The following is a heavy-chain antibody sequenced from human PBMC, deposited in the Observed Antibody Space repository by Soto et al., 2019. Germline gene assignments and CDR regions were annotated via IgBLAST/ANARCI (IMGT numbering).Heavy chain of an antibody. D-gene: IGHD3-3*01. CDR1: GFTFSSYA. Sequence: EVQLLESGGGSVQPGGSLRLSCAASGFTFSSYAISWFRQAPGKGLEWVSTITGSGGSTYYADPVKGRFTISRDNSKNTLYLLMNSLRAEDTDVYYCAKGFLEWLLPFDYWGQGTLVTVSS. V-gene: IGHV3-23*01. CDR2: ITGSGGST. CDR3: AKGFLEWLLPFDY. J-gene: IGHJ4*02.